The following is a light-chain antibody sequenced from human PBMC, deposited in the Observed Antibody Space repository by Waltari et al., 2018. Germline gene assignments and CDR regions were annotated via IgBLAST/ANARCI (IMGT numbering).Light chain of an antibody. J-gene: IGLJ3*02. CDR2: EGS. CDR3: CSYAGSSWV. V-gene: IGLV2-23*01. CDR1: SSDVGSYNL. Sequence: QSALTPPASVSGSPGQSITIPCTGTSSDVGSYNLVPWYQQQPGKAPKLMIYEGSKRPSGVSNRFSGSKSGNTASLTISGLQAEDEADYYCCSYAGSSWVFGGGTKLTVL.